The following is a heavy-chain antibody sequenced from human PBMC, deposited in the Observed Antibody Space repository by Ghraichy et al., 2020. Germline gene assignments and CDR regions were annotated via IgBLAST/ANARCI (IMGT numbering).Heavy chain of an antibody. D-gene: IGHD6-19*01. CDR2: IYYSGST. CDR3: ARHSGWIRYFDY. Sequence: SETLSLTCTVSGGSISSSSYYWGWIRQPPGKGLEWIGSIYYSGSTYYNPSLKSRVTISVDTSKNQFSLKLSSVTAADTAVYYCARHSGWIRYFDYWGQGTLVTVSS. V-gene: IGHV4-39*01. CDR1: GGSISSSSYY. J-gene: IGHJ4*02.